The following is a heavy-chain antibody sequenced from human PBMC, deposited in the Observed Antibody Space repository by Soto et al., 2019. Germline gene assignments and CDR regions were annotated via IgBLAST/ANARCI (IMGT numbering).Heavy chain of an antibody. J-gene: IGHJ5*02. V-gene: IGHV3-74*01. CDR2: INADGTTT. D-gene: IGHD3-3*02. CDR1: GFTFSTYW. Sequence: EVHLVESGGGLVQPGGSLRLSCAASGFTFSTYWMHWVRQAPGKGLVWVSRINADGTTTTYADSVKGRFTISRDNTKNTLYLQMNSIRAADTAVYFCATVATHSYNWVDPWGQGTLVTISS. CDR3: ATVATHSYNWVDP.